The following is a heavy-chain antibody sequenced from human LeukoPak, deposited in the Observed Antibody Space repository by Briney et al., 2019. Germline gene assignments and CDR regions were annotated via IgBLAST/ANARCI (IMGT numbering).Heavy chain of an antibody. CDR3: ARVRLGFDP. CDR1: GGSISSSSYY. J-gene: IGHJ5*02. D-gene: IGHD6-25*01. V-gene: IGHV4-39*07. CDR2: IYYSGST. Sequence: PSETLSLTCTVSGGSISSSSYYWGWIRQPPGKGLEWIGSIYYSGSTYYNPSLKSRVTISVDTSKNQFSLKLSSVTAADTAVYYCARVRLGFDPWGQGTLVTVSS.